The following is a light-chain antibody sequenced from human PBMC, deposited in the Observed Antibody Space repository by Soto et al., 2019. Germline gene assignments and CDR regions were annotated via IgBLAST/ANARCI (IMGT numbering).Light chain of an antibody. CDR2: GAS. CDR1: QSAGSN. Sequence: EIVMTQSPSTLSLSPGERATLSCRASQSAGSNLAWYQQKPGQAPRLLISGASTRTTGIPVRFSGSGSGTDFPLTINILHSEFFVVYYCQRYNPWPGFGQGTKLEIK. V-gene: IGKV3-15*01. J-gene: IGKJ2*01. CDR3: QRYNPWPG.